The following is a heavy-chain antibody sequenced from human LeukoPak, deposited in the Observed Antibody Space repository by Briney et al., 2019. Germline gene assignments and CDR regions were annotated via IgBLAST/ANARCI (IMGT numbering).Heavy chain of an antibody. Sequence: GGSLRLSCAASGFTFSSYSMNGVRQAPGKGLQWVSSISSSSSYINYEDSVKGRFTISRDNAKNSLYLQMNSLRAEDTAVYYCAREVAAPRGYFDYWGQGTLVTVSS. V-gene: IGHV3-21*01. CDR3: AREVAAPRGYFDY. CDR1: GFTFSSYS. CDR2: ISSSSSYI. J-gene: IGHJ4*02. D-gene: IGHD6-6*01.